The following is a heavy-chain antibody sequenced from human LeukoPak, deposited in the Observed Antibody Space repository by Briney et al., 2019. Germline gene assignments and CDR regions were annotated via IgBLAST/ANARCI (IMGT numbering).Heavy chain of an antibody. CDR3: ASRRGRSSEGWFDP. V-gene: IGHV4-61*02. J-gene: IGHJ5*02. D-gene: IGHD1-26*01. Sequence: PSQTLSLTCTVSGGSISSGSYYWSWIRQPAGKGLEWIGRIYTSGSTNYNPSLKSRVTISVDTSKNQFSLKLTSVTAADTAVYYCASRRGRSSEGWFDPWGQGTLVTVSS. CDR1: GGSISSGSYY. CDR2: IYTSGST.